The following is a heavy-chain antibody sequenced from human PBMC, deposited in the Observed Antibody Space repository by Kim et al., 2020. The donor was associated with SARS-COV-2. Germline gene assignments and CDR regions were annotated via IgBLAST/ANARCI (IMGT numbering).Heavy chain of an antibody. CDR1: GGSFSGYY. CDR3: ARIVREGGAPFDY. CDR2: INHSGST. V-gene: IGHV4-34*01. D-gene: IGHD1-26*01. J-gene: IGHJ4*02. Sequence: SETLSLTCAVYGGSFSGYYWSWIRQPPGKGLEWIGEINHSGSTNYNPSLKSRVTISVDTSKNQFSLKLSSVTAADTAVYYCARIVREGGAPFDYWGQGTLVTVSS.